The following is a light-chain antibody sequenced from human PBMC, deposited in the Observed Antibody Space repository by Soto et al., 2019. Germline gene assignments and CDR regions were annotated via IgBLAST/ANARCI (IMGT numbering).Light chain of an antibody. J-gene: IGKJ1*01. V-gene: IGKV3-11*01. CDR3: QQRSNWPRT. Sequence: ENVLTQSPATLSLSPGERATLSCRASHSVSRFLAWYQQKPGQAPRLLIYDASNRATGIPARFSGSGSGTAFTLTISSLEPEDFAVYYCQQRSNWPRTFGQGTRVEI. CDR1: HSVSRF. CDR2: DAS.